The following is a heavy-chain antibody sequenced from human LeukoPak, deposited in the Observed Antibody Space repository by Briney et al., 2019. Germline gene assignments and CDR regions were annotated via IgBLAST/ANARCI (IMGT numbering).Heavy chain of an antibody. V-gene: IGHV3-23*01. D-gene: IGHD5-18*01. CDR3: AKDTASSWWYFDL. Sequence: GGSLRLSCAASGFTFSSYAMSWVRQAPGKGLEWVSAITGSGGSTYYADSVKGRFTISRDNSKNTLYLQMNRLRAEDTAVYYCAKDTASSWWYFDLWGRGTLVTVSS. CDR1: GFTFSSYA. CDR2: ITGSGGST. J-gene: IGHJ2*01.